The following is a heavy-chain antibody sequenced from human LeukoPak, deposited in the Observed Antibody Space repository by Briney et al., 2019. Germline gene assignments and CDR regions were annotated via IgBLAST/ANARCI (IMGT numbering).Heavy chain of an antibody. J-gene: IGHJ5*02. CDR3: ARSTIAVTGCFAA. CDR1: GDFISSSSYY. D-gene: IGHD6-19*01. V-gene: IGHV4-39*01. CDR2: IYYTGYT. Sequence: SETLSLTCTVSGDFISSSSYYWGWIRQPPGKGLEWIGSIYYTGYTYYNPSLRGRVTISVDTSNNQFSLKLSSVTAADTAVYYRARSTIAVTGCFAAWGPGTLVPVSS.